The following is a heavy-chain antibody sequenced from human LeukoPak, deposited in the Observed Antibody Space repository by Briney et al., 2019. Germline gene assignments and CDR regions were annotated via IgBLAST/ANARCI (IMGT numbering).Heavy chain of an antibody. V-gene: IGHV4-4*02. CDR3: AGLVGRYSSGLYYYYLDY. J-gene: IGHJ4*02. D-gene: IGHD3-22*01. CDR1: GDSINSLDL. Sequence: SETLSLTCTVSGDSINSLDLWSWVRQPPGKGLEWIGEMYLSGTTHSNPSVRSRVTISIDKSKNQFFLNLSSVTAADTAVYYCAGLVGRYSSGLYYYYLDYWGQGTLVTVSS. CDR2: MYLSGTT.